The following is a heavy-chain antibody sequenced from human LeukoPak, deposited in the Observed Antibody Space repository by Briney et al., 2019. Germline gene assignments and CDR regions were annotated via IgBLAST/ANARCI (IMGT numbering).Heavy chain of an antibody. V-gene: IGHV4-39*07. CDR3: ARVNYDSSGYSHDY. CDR2: IYYSGST. CDR1: GGSISSSSYY. Sequence: PSETLSLTCTVSGGSISSSSYYWGWIRQPPGKGLEWIGSIYYSGSTYYNPSLKSRVTISVDTSKNQFSLKLSSVTAADTAVYYCARVNYDSSGYSHDYWGQGTLVTVSS. J-gene: IGHJ4*02. D-gene: IGHD3-22*01.